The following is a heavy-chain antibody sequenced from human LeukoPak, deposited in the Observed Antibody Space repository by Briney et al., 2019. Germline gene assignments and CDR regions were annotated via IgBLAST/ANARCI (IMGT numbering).Heavy chain of an antibody. CDR3: VKQCLGGE. Sequence: SETLSLTCTASGDSISSYYWGWIRQPPGKGLEWIGYSSNDGGTPYNPSLKSRVTISLDTSKNQFSLNLSSVTAADTAVYYCVKQCLGGERGQGTLVSVSS. J-gene: IGHJ4*02. V-gene: IGHV4-59*08. D-gene: IGHD1-26*01. CDR1: GDSISSYY. CDR2: SSNDGGT.